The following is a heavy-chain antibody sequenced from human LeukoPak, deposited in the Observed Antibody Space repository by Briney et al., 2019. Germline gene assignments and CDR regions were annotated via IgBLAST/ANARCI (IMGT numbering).Heavy chain of an antibody. Sequence: GGSLRLSCAASGFTFSSYGMHWVRQAPGKGLEWVAVISYDGSNKYYADSVKGRFTISRDNSKNTLYLQMNSLRAEDTAVYYCAKDHVGRHYFDYWGQGTLVTVSS. V-gene: IGHV3-30*18. CDR2: ISYDGSNK. J-gene: IGHJ4*02. CDR1: GFTFSSYG. CDR3: AKDHVGRHYFDY.